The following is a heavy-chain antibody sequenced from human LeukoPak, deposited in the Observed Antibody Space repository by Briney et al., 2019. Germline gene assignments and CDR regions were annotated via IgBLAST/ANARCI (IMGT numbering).Heavy chain of an antibody. CDR1: GGSISSYY. V-gene: IGHV4-59*06. Sequence: SETLSLTCTVSGGSISSYYWSWIRQPAGKGLEWIGYIYYSGSTYYNPSLKSQVTISVDTSKNQFSLKLSSVTAADTAVYYCARRSGYDYYYFDYWGQGTLVTVSS. D-gene: IGHD5-12*01. CDR2: IYYSGST. CDR3: ARRSGYDYYYFDY. J-gene: IGHJ4*02.